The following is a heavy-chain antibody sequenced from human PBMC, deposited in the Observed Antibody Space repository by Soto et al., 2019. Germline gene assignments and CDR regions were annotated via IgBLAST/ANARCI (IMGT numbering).Heavy chain of an antibody. Sequence: ASVKVSCKASGYTFIGSYIHWVRQAPGQGLEWMGWMNPTSGDAGYAQKFLGRVTMTRDTSIRTAHMELSRLRSDDTAVYYCARDGEYSSSSGLLAYWGQGSLVTVS. V-gene: IGHV1-2*02. CDR2: MNPTSGDA. CDR3: ARDGEYSSSSGLLAY. J-gene: IGHJ4*02. D-gene: IGHD6-6*01. CDR1: GYTFIGSY.